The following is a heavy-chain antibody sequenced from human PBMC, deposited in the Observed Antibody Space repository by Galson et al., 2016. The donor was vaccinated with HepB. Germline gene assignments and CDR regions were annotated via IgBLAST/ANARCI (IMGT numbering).Heavy chain of an antibody. D-gene: IGHD5-12*01. CDR1: GFTFEDKA. Sequence: SLRLSCATSGFTFEDKAMHWVRQVPGKGLEWVSGISWNSGVTEYADSVRGRFTISRVNAKNSMYLQMNSLRTEDTALYYCVKDLSGTIYGMDVWGQGTTVTVSS. CDR2: ISWNSGVT. V-gene: IGHV3-9*01. CDR3: VKDLSGTIYGMDV. J-gene: IGHJ6*02.